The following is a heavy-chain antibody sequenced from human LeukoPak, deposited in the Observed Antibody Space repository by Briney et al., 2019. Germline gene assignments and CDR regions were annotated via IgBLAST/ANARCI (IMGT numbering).Heavy chain of an antibody. CDR3: ARVSDGGYGQFDY. CDR2: IFYRGST. J-gene: IGHJ4*02. D-gene: IGHD5-12*01. CDR1: GYFISSGYY. V-gene: IGHV4-38-2*02. Sequence: SETLSLTCTVSGYFISSGYYWGWIREPPGKGLEWIGSIFYRGSTYYNPSLKSRVTISVDTSKNQLSLKVSSVTAADTAVYYCARVSDGGYGQFDYWGQGTLVTVSS.